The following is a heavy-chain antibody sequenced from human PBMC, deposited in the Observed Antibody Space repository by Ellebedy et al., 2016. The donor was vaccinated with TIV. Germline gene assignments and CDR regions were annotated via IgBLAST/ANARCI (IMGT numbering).Heavy chain of an antibody. V-gene: IGHV3-30*02. D-gene: IGHD3-22*01. CDR1: GFTFSSYG. Sequence: GESLKISCEASGFTFSSYGMHWVRQAPGKGLEWVASIWYDGGNKHYADAVKGRFTISRDNSKDTLYLQMNSLTVEDTAVYYCAKEAELDYYDNGSYSGFDYWGQGSLVTVPS. J-gene: IGHJ4*02. CDR3: AKEAELDYYDNGSYSGFDY. CDR2: IWYDGGNK.